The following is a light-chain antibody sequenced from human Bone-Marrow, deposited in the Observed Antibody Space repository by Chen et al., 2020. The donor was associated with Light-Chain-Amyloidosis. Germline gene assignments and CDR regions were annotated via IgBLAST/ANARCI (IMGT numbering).Light chain of an antibody. CDR2: RDT. V-gene: IGLV3-25*03. J-gene: IGLJ2*01. CDR1: DLPTKY. Sequence: SSELTQPPSVSVSPGQTARITCSGDDLPTKYAYWYQQKPGQAPVLGIHRDTERPSGISERFSCSSSGTTSTLTRSGVQAEDEADYHCQSADSSGTYEVICGGGTKVAVL. CDR3: QSADSSGTYEVI.